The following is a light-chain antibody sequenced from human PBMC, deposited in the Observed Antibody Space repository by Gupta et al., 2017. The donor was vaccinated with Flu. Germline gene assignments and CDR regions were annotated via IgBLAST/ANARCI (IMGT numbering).Light chain of an antibody. Sequence: SPGQTAVITCSGDRVGDNFVSWYQQKPGQSPVLVIYKDSKRPAGIPERFSGSHSESTATLTVRGTQAVDEDDFDCQTGDGTTGVFGGGTKVTVL. J-gene: IGLJ2*01. CDR2: KDS. V-gene: IGLV3-1*01. CDR1: RVGDNF. CDR3: QTGDGTTGV.